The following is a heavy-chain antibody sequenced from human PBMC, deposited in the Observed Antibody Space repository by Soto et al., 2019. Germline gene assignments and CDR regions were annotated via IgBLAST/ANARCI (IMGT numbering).Heavy chain of an antibody. J-gene: IGHJ3*02. D-gene: IGHD6-19*01. Sequence: GGSLRLSCAASGFTFSSYWMHWVRQAPGKGLVWVSRINSDGSSTSYADYVKGRFTISKDNAKNTLYLQMSSLIVEDTAVYYCAITLEHDSSGWYDPNAFDIWGQGTMVTVSS. V-gene: IGHV3-74*01. CDR1: GFTFSSYW. CDR3: AITLEHDSSGWYDPNAFDI. CDR2: INSDGSST.